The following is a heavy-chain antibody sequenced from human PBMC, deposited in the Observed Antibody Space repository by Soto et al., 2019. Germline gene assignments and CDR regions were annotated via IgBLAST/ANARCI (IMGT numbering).Heavy chain of an antibody. CDR3: ARDRVMLTFGGASEEWGIDS. V-gene: IGHV4-31*03. J-gene: IGHJ4*02. CDR1: GDSITSGVHY. D-gene: IGHD3-16*01. Sequence: QVQLQESGPGLVKPSQTLSLTCTVSGDSITSGVHYWSWIRQLPGKGLEWIGYIFYSGPTYYNPPRXXRSTISADPSTXXXSXXPNSVTAADTAVYYCARDRVMLTFGGASEEWGIDSWGQGTLVTVSS. CDR2: IFYSGPT.